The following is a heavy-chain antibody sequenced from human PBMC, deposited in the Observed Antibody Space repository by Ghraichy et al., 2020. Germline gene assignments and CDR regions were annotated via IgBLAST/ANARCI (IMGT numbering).Heavy chain of an antibody. Sequence: ASVKVSCKASGYTFTSYDINWVRQATGQGLEWMGWMNPNSGNTGYAQKFQGRVTMTRNTSISTAYMELSSLRSEDTAVYYCARGSSPFYDFWSGYAYYYYGMDVWGQGTTVTVSS. D-gene: IGHD3-3*01. CDR2: MNPNSGNT. CDR1: GYTFTSYD. V-gene: IGHV1-8*01. CDR3: ARGSSPFYDFWSGYAYYYYGMDV. J-gene: IGHJ6*02.